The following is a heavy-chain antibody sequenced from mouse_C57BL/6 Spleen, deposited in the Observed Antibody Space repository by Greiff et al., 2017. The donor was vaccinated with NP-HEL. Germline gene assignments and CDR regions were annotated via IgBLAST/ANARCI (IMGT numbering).Heavy chain of an antibody. D-gene: IGHD1-1*01. CDR3: ARDYYYGSSPYYFDY. J-gene: IGHJ2*01. V-gene: IGHV1-82*01. CDR2: IYPGDGDT. CDR1: GYAFSSSW. Sequence: VQLVESGPELVKPGASVKISCKASGYAFSSSWMNWVKQRPGKGLEWIGRIYPGDGDTNYNGKFKGKATLTADKSSSTAYMQLSSLTSEDSAVYFCARDYYYGSSPYYFDYWGQGTTLTVSS.